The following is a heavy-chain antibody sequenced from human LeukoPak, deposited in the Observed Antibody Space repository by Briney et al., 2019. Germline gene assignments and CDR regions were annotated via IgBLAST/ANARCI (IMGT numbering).Heavy chain of an antibody. Sequence: SETLSLTCTVSGGSISSYYWSWIRQPPGKGLEWIGYIYYSGSTNYNPSLKSRVTISVDTSKNQFSLKLSSVTAADTAVYYCARGPGGGLLYPYDYWGQGTLVTVSS. CDR2: IYYSGST. CDR3: ARGPGGGLLYPYDY. J-gene: IGHJ4*02. D-gene: IGHD2-2*02. V-gene: IGHV4-59*01. CDR1: GGSISSYY.